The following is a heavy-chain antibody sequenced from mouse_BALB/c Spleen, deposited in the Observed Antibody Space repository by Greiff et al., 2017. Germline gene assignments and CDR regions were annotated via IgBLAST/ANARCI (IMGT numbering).Heavy chain of an antibody. V-gene: IGHV10S3*01. CDR3: VREPLGHWYFDV. Sequence: EVQLVETGGGLVQPKGSLKLSCAASGFPFNTNAMNWVRQAPGKGLEWVARIRSKSNNYATYYADSVKDRFTISRDDSQSMLYLQMNNLKTEDTAMYYCVREPLGHWYFDVWGAGTTVTVSS. D-gene: IGHD4-1*01. CDR1: GFPFNTNA. J-gene: IGHJ1*01. CDR2: IRSKSNNYAT.